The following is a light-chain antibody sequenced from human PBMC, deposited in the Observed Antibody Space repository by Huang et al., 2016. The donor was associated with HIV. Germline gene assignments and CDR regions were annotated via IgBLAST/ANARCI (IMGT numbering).Light chain of an antibody. CDR3: QQRSNWPPDT. CDR1: QSVSSY. V-gene: IGKV3-11*01. Sequence: EIVLTQSPATRSLSPGERATLSCRASQSVSSYLAWYQQKPGQATRLLIYDASNRATGIPARFSGSGSGTDFTLTISSLEPEDFAVYYCQQRSNWPPDTFGQGTRLEIK. J-gene: IGKJ5*01. CDR2: DAS.